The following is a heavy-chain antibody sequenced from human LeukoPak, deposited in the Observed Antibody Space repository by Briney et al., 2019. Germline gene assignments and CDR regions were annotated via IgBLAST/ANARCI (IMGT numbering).Heavy chain of an antibody. V-gene: IGHV3-21*01. CDR1: GFTFSSYS. CDR3: ASRGRSSSTSPLDY. Sequence: GGSLRLSCAASGFTFSSYSMNWVRQAPGKGLEGVSSISSSSSYIYYADSVKGRFTISRDNAKNSLYLQMNSLRAEDTAVYYCASRGRSSSTSPLDYWGQGTLVTVSS. CDR2: ISSSSSYI. D-gene: IGHD2-2*01. J-gene: IGHJ4*02.